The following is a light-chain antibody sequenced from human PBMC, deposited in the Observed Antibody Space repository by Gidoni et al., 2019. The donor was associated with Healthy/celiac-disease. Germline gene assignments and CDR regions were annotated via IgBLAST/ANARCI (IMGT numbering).Light chain of an antibody. CDR2: GAS. CDR1: QSVSSN. Sequence: DIVMTQSPATLSVSPGERATLSCRASQSVSSNLAWYQQKPGQAPRLLIYGASTRATGIPARFSGSGSGTDFTLTISSLESEDFAVYYCQQYNNWPWTFGQGTQVEIK. V-gene: IGKV3-15*01. J-gene: IGKJ1*01. CDR3: QQYNNWPWT.